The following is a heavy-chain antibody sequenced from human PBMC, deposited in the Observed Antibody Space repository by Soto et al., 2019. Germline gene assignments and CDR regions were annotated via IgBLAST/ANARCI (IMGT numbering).Heavy chain of an antibody. CDR2: IYNDGST. CDR3: ARGRPGYGDYDY. CDR1: GFSVSSNY. J-gene: IGHJ4*02. V-gene: IGHV3-66*01. D-gene: IGHD4-17*01. Sequence: EVQLVESGGGLVQPGGSLRLSCAASGFSVSSNYMSWVRQAPGKGLEWVSVIYNDGSTYYADSVKGRFTISRDNSKSTLYLQFNSLRAEDTAVYYCARGRPGYGDYDYWGQGTLVTVSS.